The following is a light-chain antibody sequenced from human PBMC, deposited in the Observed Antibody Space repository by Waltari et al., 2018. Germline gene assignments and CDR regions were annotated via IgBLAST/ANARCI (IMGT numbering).Light chain of an antibody. V-gene: IGKV3-11*01. Sequence: EVVLTQSPATLSLSPGERATLSCRASRNVSSYLAWYQQKPGQAPRLLIYDASNRATGIPARFSGSGSGTDFTLTISTLEPEDFAVYYCQQRSNWPPITFGQGTRLEIK. CDR3: QQRSNWPPIT. CDR1: RNVSSY. CDR2: DAS. J-gene: IGKJ5*01.